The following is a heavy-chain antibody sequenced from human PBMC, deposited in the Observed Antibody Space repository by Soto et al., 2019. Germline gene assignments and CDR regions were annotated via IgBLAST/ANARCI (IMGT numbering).Heavy chain of an antibody. Sequence: SETLSLTCSVSGGSISSYXWSWIRQPPGKGLEWIGYIYYSGSTNYNPSLKSRVTMSVDMSKNQFSLNLSSVTAADTAVYYCARYDGSGSYYNYWGQGTLVTVSS. CDR2: IYYSGST. CDR1: GGSISSYX. D-gene: IGHD3-10*01. J-gene: IGHJ4*02. CDR3: ARYDGSGSYYNY. V-gene: IGHV4-59*01.